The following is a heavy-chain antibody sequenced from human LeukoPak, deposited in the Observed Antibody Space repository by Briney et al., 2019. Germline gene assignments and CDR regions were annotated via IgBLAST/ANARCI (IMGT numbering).Heavy chain of an antibody. Sequence: GGSLRLSCAASGFTLSSYEMNWVRQAPGKGLAWISYISSSGSTMYYADSVKGRFTISRDNAKNSLYLQMNSLRAEDTAVYYCARPSITLVRGELVYYFDYWGQGTLVTVSS. CDR2: ISSSGSTM. D-gene: IGHD3-10*01. V-gene: IGHV3-48*03. CDR3: ARPSITLVRGELVYYFDY. CDR1: GFTLSSYE. J-gene: IGHJ4*02.